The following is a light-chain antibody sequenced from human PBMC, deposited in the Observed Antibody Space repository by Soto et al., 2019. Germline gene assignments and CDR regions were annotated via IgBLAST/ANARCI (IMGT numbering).Light chain of an antibody. J-gene: IGLJ2*01. CDR1: SSNIGSNY. CDR3: AAWDDSLSGLVV. V-gene: IGLV1-47*01. Sequence: QSVLTQPPSASGTPGQRFTISCSGSSSNIGSNYVYWYQQLPGTAPKLLIYRNNQRPSGVPDRFSGSKSGTSASLAISGLRSEDEADYYCAAWDDSLSGLVVFGGGTKVTVL. CDR2: RNN.